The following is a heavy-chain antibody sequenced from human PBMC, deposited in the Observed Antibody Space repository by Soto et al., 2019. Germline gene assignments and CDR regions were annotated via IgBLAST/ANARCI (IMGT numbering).Heavy chain of an antibody. D-gene: IGHD5-12*01. J-gene: IGHJ6*02. CDR3: ARGRGYSGDDHYYYFDMDV. Sequence: QVQLVQSGAEVKKPGSSVKVSCKASGGTFNNYPITWVRQAPGEGLEWMGGSIPIFGTANYAQKFQGRVTISVDESTSTADKELSSLRAEDTAVYYCARGRGYSGDDHYYYFDMDVWGQGTTVTVSS. V-gene: IGHV1-69*01. CDR1: GGTFNNYP. CDR2: SIPIFGTA.